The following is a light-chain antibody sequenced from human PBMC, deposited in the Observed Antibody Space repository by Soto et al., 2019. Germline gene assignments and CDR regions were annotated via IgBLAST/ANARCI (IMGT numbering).Light chain of an antibody. CDR3: LQYYTYPRA. J-gene: IGKJ1*01. V-gene: IGKV1-8*01. CDR1: QGISDY. Sequence: AIRMTQSPSSFSASTGDRVTITCRASQGISDYLAWYQQKPGRAPNLLIYAASTLQTGVPSRFSGSGSGTDFTLTINYVQSEDIATYYCLQYYTYPRAFGQGTKVEIK. CDR2: AAS.